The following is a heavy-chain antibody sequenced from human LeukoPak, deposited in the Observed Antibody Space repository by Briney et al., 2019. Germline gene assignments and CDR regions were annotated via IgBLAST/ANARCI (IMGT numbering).Heavy chain of an antibody. CDR2: IYYSGST. Sequence: SETLSLTCAASGGTFSSYDWRWVRQAPGKGLEWMGYIYYSGSTNYNPSLKSRVTISVDTSKNQFSLKLSSVTAADTAVYYCARADYYGMDVWGKGTTVTVSS. CDR3: ARADYYGMDV. J-gene: IGHJ6*04. V-gene: IGHV4-59*01. CDR1: GGTFSSYD.